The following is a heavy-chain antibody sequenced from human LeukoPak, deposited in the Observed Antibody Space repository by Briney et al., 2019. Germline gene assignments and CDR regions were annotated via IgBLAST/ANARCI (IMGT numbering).Heavy chain of an antibody. CDR2: ISTYGGNT. CDR3: ARLPSFLGYCSSTSCYPNFDY. V-gene: IGHV1-18*04. Sequence: ASVKVSCKASGYTFPRYGISWVRQAPGQGLEWMGWISTYGGNTNYAQNLQGRVTMTTDTSATTAYMELRSLTSDDTAVYYCARLPSFLGYCSSTSCYPNFDYWGQGTLVTVSS. J-gene: IGHJ4*02. D-gene: IGHD2-2*01. CDR1: GYTFPRYG.